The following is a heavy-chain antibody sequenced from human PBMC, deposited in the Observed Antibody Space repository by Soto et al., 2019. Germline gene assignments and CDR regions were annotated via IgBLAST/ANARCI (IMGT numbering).Heavy chain of an antibody. D-gene: IGHD5-12*01. CDR1: GFTFSSYA. Sequence: QVQLVESEGGVVQPGRSLRLSCAASGFTFSSYAMHWVRQAPGKGLEWVAVISYDGSNKYYADSVKGRFTISRDNSKNTLYLQMNSLRAEDTAVYYCARERDGYGDYWGQGTLVTVSS. CDR3: ARERDGYGDY. CDR2: ISYDGSNK. J-gene: IGHJ4*02. V-gene: IGHV3-30-3*01.